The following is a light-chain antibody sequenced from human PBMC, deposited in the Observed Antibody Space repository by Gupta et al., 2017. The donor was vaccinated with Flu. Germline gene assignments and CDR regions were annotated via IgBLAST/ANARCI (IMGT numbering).Light chain of an antibody. CDR3: QQDDSTPKA. J-gene: IGKJ4*01. CDR1: QSVLYSSNNKNY. V-gene: IGKV4-1*01. CDR2: WAS. Sequence: SLGERATITCKSSQSVLYSSNNKNYLAWYQQKPGQPPKLLIYWASTRESGVPYRFSGSGSGTDFTLTISSLQAEDVAVYYCQQDDSTPKAFGGGTKVEIK.